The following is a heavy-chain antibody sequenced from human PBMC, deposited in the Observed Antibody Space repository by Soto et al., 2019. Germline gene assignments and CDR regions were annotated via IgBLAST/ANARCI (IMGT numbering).Heavy chain of an antibody. CDR2: IYWDDDK. J-gene: IGHJ5*01. Sequence: QITLKESGPTLVKPTQTLTLTCTFSGFSLSTSGVGVGWIRQAPGKALEWLALIYWDDDKRYTPSLKSRLTITKAPPKNQVVLTVTNMDPVDTATYYCVHWGSRSFDFWGQGTLVTVSS. D-gene: IGHD3-16*01. V-gene: IGHV2-5*02. CDR1: GFSLSTSGVG. CDR3: VHWGSRSFDF.